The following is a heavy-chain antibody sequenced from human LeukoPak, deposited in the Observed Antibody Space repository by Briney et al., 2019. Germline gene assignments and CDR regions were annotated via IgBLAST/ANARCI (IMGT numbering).Heavy chain of an antibody. CDR1: GLSYIMYR. J-gene: IGHJ4*02. CDR3: ARDHSYDYVWGSYEDY. D-gene: IGHD3-16*01. CDR2: IKQDGSEK. V-gene: IGHV3-7*01. Sequence: GASQRLSWASFGLSYIMYRMSGARHPAGKGVEGVAKIKQDGSEKYYVLSVKGRFTISRDNTKNSLSLQMNSLRAEDTAVYYCARDHSYDYVWGSYEDYWGQGTLVTVSS.